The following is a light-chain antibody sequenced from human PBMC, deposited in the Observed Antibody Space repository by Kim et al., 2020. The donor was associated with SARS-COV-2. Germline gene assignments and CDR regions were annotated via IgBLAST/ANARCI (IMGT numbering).Light chain of an antibody. J-gene: IGLJ3*02. V-gene: IGLV2-14*03. Sequence: GQSITISCTGTSSDVGGYNYVSWYQQHPGKAPKHMIYDVSNRPSGVSNRFSGSKSGNTASLSISGLQAEDEADYYCSSYTSSSTRVFGGGTHLTVL. CDR2: DVS. CDR3: SSYTSSSTRV. CDR1: SSDVGGYNY.